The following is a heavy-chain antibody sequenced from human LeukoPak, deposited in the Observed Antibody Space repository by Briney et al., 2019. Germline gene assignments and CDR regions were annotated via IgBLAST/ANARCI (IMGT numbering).Heavy chain of an antibody. V-gene: IGHV1-8*01. Sequence: GASVKVSCKASGYTFTSYDINWVRQATGQGLEWMGWMNPNSGNTGYAQRFQGRVTMTRNTSISTAYMELRSLRSDDTAVYYCARGRLRYLDWTRAYSDYWGQGTLVTVSS. CDR2: MNPNSGNT. D-gene: IGHD3-9*01. CDR3: ARGRLRYLDWTRAYSDY. CDR1: GYTFTSYD. J-gene: IGHJ4*02.